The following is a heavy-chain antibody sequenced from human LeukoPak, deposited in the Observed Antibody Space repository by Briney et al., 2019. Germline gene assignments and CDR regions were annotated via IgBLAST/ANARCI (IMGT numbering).Heavy chain of an antibody. CDR2: INHSGNT. D-gene: IGHD5-18*01. CDR1: GGSFTIYS. V-gene: IGHV4-34*01. Sequence: SETLSLTCAVYGGSFTIYSWTWIRQSPGKGLEWIGEINHSGNTNYNPSLKSRVTISVDTSKNQFSLQVTSVTAADTAVYYCARASQGNGYSYGSDYWGQGTLVTVSS. J-gene: IGHJ4*02. CDR3: ARASQGNGYSYGSDY.